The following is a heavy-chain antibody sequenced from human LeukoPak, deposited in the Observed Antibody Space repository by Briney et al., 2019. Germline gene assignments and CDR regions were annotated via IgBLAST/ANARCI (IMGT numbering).Heavy chain of an antibody. CDR2: IYPGDSDT. V-gene: IGHV5-51*01. CDR3: ARQPSDRYYDSSGYYHRHYYYMDV. J-gene: IGHJ6*03. Sequence: GASLKISCKGSGYSFTSYWIGWVRQMPGKGLEWMGIIYPGDSDTRYSPSFQGQVTISADKSISTAYLQWSSLKASDTAMYYCARQPSDRYYDSSGYYHRHYYYMDVWGKGTTVTVSS. CDR1: GYSFTSYW. D-gene: IGHD3-22*01.